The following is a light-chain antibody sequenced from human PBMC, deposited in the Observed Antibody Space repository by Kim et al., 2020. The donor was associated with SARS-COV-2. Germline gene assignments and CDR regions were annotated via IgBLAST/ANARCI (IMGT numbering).Light chain of an antibody. Sequence: QSALTQPASVSGSPGQSITISCTGTSSNVGPYNFVSWYQQHPGKAPTLMIYGVNRRPSGVSYLFSGSKSGNTASLTISGLQAEDEADYYCSSYIRASSLAFGGGTKLTVL. V-gene: IGLV2-14*01. CDR1: SSNVGPYNF. J-gene: IGLJ3*02. CDR2: GVN. CDR3: SSYIRASSLA.